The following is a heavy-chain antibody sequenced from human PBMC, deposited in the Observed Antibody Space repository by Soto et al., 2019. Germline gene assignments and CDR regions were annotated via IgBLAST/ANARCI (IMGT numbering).Heavy chain of an antibody. J-gene: IGHJ6*02. CDR1: GGSFNSYY. V-gene: IGHV4-34*01. CDR2: INHSGSA. D-gene: IGHD3-3*01. CDR3: ARGTSMNYYFWSGSQSLEYNGMDV. Sequence: SETLSLTCAVYGGSFNSYYGSWIRQPPGKGLEWIGEINHSGSARYNPSLKSRVTMSVDTYKKQFSLKVSSVTAADTAVYYCARGTSMNYYFWSGSQSLEYNGMDVWGQGTTVTVSS.